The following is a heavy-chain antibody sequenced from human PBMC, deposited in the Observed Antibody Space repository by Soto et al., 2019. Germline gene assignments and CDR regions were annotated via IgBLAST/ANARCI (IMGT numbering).Heavy chain of an antibody. CDR1: GGTSSSYA. V-gene: IGHV1-69*01. CDR2: IIPIFGTA. J-gene: IGHJ4*02. Sequence: QVQLVQSGAEVKKPGSSVKVSCKASGGTSSSYAISWVRQAPGQGLEWMGGIIPIFGTANYAQKFQGRVTITADESTSTAYMELSSLRSEDTAVYYCAIDGYYDRLYYFDYWGQGTLVTVSS. CDR3: AIDGYYDRLYYFDY. D-gene: IGHD3-22*01.